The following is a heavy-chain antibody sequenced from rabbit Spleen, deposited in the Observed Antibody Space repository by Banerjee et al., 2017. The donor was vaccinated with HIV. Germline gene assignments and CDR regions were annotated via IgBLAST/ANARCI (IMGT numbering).Heavy chain of an antibody. CDR3: ARDKPGSRPYFNL. Sequence: QEQLEESGGDLVKPEGSLTLTCTASGFSFSSRHYMCWVRQAPGKGLEWIGCIYNGDGITYYASWAKGRFTISKTSSTTVTLQMTTLTAADTATYFCARDKPGSRPYFNLWGQGTLVTVS. CDR2: IYNGDGIT. V-gene: IGHV1S45*01. D-gene: IGHD4-2*01. J-gene: IGHJ4*01. CDR1: GFSFSSRHY.